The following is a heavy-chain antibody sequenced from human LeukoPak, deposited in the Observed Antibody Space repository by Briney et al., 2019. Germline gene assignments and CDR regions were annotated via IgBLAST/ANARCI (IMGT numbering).Heavy chain of an antibody. Sequence: GGSLRLSCAASGFTFSSYAMTWVRQAPGKGLEWVAVIWYDGSNKYYADSVKGRFTISRDNSKNTLYLQMNSLRAEDTAVYYCARDGVRDGYTFNYWGQGTLVTVSS. D-gene: IGHD5-24*01. J-gene: IGHJ4*02. CDR3: ARDGVRDGYTFNY. V-gene: IGHV3-33*08. CDR2: IWYDGSNK. CDR1: GFTFSSYA.